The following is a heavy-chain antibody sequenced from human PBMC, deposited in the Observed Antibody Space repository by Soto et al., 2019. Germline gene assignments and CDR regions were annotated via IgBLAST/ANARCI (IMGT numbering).Heavy chain of an antibody. CDR2: ISWNSGSI. CDR1: GFTFDDYA. J-gene: IGHJ4*02. Sequence: EVQLVESGGGLVQPGRSLRLSCAASGFTFDDYAMHWVRQAPGNGLEWVSGISWNSGSIGYADSVKGRFTISRDNAKNSLYLQMNSLRAEDTALYYCAKVAGSSSGPFDYWGQGTLVTVSS. V-gene: IGHV3-9*01. CDR3: AKVAGSSSGPFDY. D-gene: IGHD6-6*01.